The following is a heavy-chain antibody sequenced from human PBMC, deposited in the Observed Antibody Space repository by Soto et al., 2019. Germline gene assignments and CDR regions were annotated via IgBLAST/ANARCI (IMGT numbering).Heavy chain of an antibody. CDR2: IIPIFGTA. J-gene: IGHJ6*02. D-gene: IGHD3-3*01. V-gene: IGHV1-69*01. CDR1: GGTFSSYA. CDR3: AKDSLFLEWSPYYGMDV. Sequence: QVQLVQSGAEVKKPGSSVKVSCKASGGTFSSYAISWVRQAPGQGLEWMGGIIPIFGTANYAQKFQGRVTITADESTSTAYMELSSLRSEDTAVYYCAKDSLFLEWSPYYGMDVWGQGTTVTVSS.